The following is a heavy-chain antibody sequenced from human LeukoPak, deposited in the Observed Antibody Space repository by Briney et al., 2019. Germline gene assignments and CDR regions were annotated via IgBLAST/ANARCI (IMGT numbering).Heavy chain of an antibody. CDR2: IYYSGST. V-gene: IGHV4-59*12. CDR1: GGSISSYY. CDR3: AKSVGYSTLGYYYYYMDV. Sequence: PSETLSLTCTVSGGSISSYYWSWIRQPPGKGLEWIGYIYYSGSTSYNPSLKSRVTVSVDTSKNEFSLKVTSVTAADTAVYYCAKSVGYSTLGYYYYYMDVWGKGTTVTVSS. J-gene: IGHJ6*03. D-gene: IGHD6-13*01.